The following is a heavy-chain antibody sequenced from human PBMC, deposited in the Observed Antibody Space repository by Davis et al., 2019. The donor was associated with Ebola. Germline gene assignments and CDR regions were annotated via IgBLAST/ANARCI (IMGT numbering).Heavy chain of an antibody. CDR3: ARDQREYYYDSSGYGVWYYFDY. V-gene: IGHV4-59*01. CDR2: IYYSGST. CDR1: GGSISSYY. J-gene: IGHJ4*02. Sequence: SETLSLTCTVSGGSISSYYWSWIRQPPGKGLEWIGYIYYSGSTNYNPSLKSRVTISVDTSKNQFSLKLSSVTAADTAVYYCARDQREYYYDSSGYGVWYYFDYWGQGTLVTVSS. D-gene: IGHD3-22*01.